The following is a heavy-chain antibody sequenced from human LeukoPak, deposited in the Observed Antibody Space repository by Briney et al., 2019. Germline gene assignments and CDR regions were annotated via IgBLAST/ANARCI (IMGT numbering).Heavy chain of an antibody. J-gene: IGHJ4*02. CDR3: AMIKEG. CDR1: GFTFSNNW. CDR2: INSDGRTT. V-gene: IGHV3-74*01. Sequence: GGSLRLSCAASGFTFSNNWMHWVRQAPGKGLVWVSRINSDGRTTTYADSVKGRFTISRDNAKNTLYLQMNSLRAEDTAVYYCAMIKEGWGQGALVTVSS. D-gene: IGHD3-22*01.